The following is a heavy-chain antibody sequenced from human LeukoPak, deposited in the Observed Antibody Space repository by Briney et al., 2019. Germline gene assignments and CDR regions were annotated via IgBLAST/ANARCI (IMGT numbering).Heavy chain of an antibody. D-gene: IGHD2-2*02. J-gene: IGHJ1*01. CDR1: GFTFSSYS. CDR2: ISSSSSYI. V-gene: IGHV3-21*04. CDR3: ARAGYCSSTSCYRPGGYFQH. Sequence: KSGGSLRLSCAASGFTFSSYSMNWVRQAPGKGLEWVSSISSSSSYIYYADSVKGRFTISRDNAKNSLYLQMNSLRAEDTAVYYCARAGYCSSTSCYRPGGYFQHWGQGTLVTVSS.